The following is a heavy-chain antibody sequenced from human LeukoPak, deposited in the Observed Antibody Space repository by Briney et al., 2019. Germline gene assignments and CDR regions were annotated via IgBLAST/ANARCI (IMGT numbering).Heavy chain of an antibody. CDR3: AKGTGDSGSSIDY. Sequence: GGSLRLSCAASGFTFSSYAMTWVRQAPGKGLEWVSGISGSGGRTYYADSVKGRLTVSRDNSKNTLFLQMNSLRAEDTAVYYCAKGTGDSGSSIDYWGQGTLVTVSS. CDR1: GFTFSSYA. V-gene: IGHV3-23*01. J-gene: IGHJ4*02. CDR2: ISGSGGRT. D-gene: IGHD6-13*01.